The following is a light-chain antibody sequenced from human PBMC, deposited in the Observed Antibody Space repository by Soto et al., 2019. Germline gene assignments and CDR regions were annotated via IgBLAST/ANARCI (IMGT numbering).Light chain of an antibody. V-gene: IGKV3-11*01. J-gene: IGKJ3*01. CDR2: DAS. Sequence: EIVLTQSPATLSLSPGERATLSCRASQSVSSYLAWYQQKPGQAPRLLIYDASNRATGIPARFIGSGSGTAFTLTISSLEPEVFAVYYCHQRGYWPPTFGPGTQVDIK. CDR3: HQRGYWPPT. CDR1: QSVSSY.